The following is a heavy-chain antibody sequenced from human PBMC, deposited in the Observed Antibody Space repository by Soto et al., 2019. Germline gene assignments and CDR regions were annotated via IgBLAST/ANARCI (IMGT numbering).Heavy chain of an antibody. CDR1: GGTFSSYA. V-gene: IGHV1-69*06. J-gene: IGHJ6*02. CDR2: IIPIFGTA. CDR3: ARDMGYVVPYYYYGMDV. D-gene: IGHD2-15*01. Sequence: QVQLVQSGAEVKKPGSSVKVSCKASGGTFSSYAISWVRQAPGQGLEWMGGIIPIFGTANYAQKFQGRVTITADKSTSTAYMELSSLRSEDTAVYYCARDMGYVVPYYYYGMDVWGQGTTVTVSS.